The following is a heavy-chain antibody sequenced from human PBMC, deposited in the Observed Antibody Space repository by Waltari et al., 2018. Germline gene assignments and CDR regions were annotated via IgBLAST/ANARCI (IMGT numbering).Heavy chain of an antibody. CDR2: ISSSSSYI. CDR3: ARDRLGTPFDY. CDR1: GFPFRSYI. D-gene: IGHD7-27*01. V-gene: IGHV3-21*01. Sequence: EVQLVESGGGLVKPGGSLRLSCAASGFPFRSYIMNWVRQAPGKGLEWVSSISSSSSYIYYADSVKGRFTISRDNAKNSLYLQMNSLRAEDTAVYYCARDRLGTPFDYWGQGTLVTVSS. J-gene: IGHJ4*02.